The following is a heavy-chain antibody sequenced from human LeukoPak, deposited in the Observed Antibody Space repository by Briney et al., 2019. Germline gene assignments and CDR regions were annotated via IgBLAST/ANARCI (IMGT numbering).Heavy chain of an antibody. CDR1: GFTFSSFG. CDR3: ARDSTGEARYYFDY. CDR2: IWSDGSNK. V-gene: IGHV3-33*01. J-gene: IGHJ4*02. D-gene: IGHD2-8*02. Sequence: GGSLRLSCAASGFTFSSFGMHWVRQAPGKGLEWVAGIWSDGSNKYYADYVKGRFTMSSDNSNNTMYLQMNSLRAEDTAVYYCARDSTGEARYYFDYWGQGTLVTVSS.